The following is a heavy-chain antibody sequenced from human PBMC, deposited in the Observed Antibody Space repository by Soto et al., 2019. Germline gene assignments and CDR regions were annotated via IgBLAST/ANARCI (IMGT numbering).Heavy chain of an antibody. J-gene: IGHJ4*02. CDR1: GYTLTELS. CDR3: ATGTERLYPTTYYFDY. Sequence: GASVKVSCKVSGYTLTELSMHWVRQAPGKGLERMGGFDPEDGETIYAQKFQGRVTMTEDTSTDTAYMELSSLRSEDTAVYYCATGTERLYPTTYYFDYWGQGTLVTVSS. CDR2: FDPEDGET. D-gene: IGHD3-10*01. V-gene: IGHV1-24*01.